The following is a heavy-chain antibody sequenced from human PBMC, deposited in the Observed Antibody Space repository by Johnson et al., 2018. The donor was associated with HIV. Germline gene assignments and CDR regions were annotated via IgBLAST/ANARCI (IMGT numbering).Heavy chain of an antibody. V-gene: IGHV3-30*04. J-gene: IGHJ3*02. CDR3: ARDGMAATKANI. CDR1: GFTFSSYA. D-gene: IGHD1-14*01. CDR2: ISYDGSNK. Sequence: HVQLVESGGGVVQPGRSLRLSCAASGFTFSSYAMHWVRQAPGKGLEWVAVISYDGSNKFYADSVKGRFTISRDNSKNTLYLQMNSLRAEDTAVYYCARDGMAATKANIWGQGTMVTVSS.